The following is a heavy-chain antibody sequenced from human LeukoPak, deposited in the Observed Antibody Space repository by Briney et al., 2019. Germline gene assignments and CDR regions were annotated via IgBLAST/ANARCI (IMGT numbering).Heavy chain of an antibody. CDR1: GFTFTSSA. CDR3: GAHSMPRGVFSYAFDI. D-gene: IGHD3-10*01. J-gene: IGHJ3*02. Sequence: SVKVSCKSSGFTFTSSAVQWVRQARGQRLEWIGWIVVGSGDTNSAQKFQERVTITRDMSTRTAYMELSSLRSEDTAVYYCGAHSMPRGVFSYAFDIWGQGTMVTVSS. V-gene: IGHV1-58*01. CDR2: IVVGSGDT.